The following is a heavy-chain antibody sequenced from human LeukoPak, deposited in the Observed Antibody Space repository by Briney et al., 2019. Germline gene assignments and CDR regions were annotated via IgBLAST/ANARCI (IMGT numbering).Heavy chain of an antibody. D-gene: IGHD3-3*01. CDR1: GFTFNDYW. Sequence: GGSLRLSCAASGFTFNDYWMTWVRQAPGKGLEWVANIKQDGSEKYYVDSVKGRFTISRDNAKNSLYLQMNSLRAEDTAVYYCARGGATTFGLWGNAFDIWGQGTMITVSS. J-gene: IGHJ3*02. CDR2: IKQDGSEK. CDR3: ARGGATTFGLWGNAFDI. V-gene: IGHV3-7*01.